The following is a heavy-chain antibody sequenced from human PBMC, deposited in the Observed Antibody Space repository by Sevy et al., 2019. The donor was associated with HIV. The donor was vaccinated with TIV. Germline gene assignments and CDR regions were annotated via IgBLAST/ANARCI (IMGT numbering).Heavy chain of an antibody. J-gene: IGHJ4*02. CDR1: GFSFSNYA. CDR3: ATEYNNGYDY. Sequence: GGSLRLSCVASGFSFSNYAMHWVRQAPGKGLEWVAVIWNDGNDKSYADSVKGRFTISRDNAKNTLYLQMNSLRAEDTAIYNCATEYNNGYDYWGQGTMVTVSS. D-gene: IGHD5-18*01. V-gene: IGHV3-33*01. CDR2: IWNDGNDK.